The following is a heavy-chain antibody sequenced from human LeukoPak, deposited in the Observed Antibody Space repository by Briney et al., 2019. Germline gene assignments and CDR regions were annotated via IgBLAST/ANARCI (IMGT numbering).Heavy chain of an antibody. CDR1: GGSISSGSYY. CDR3: AREELKGGDDAFDI. D-gene: IGHD1-26*01. CDR2: IYSRGST. V-gene: IGHV4-61*02. Sequence: PSETLSLTCTVSGGSISSGSYYWSWIRQPAGKGLEWIGRIYSRGSTYYNPSLKSRVTISVNTSKNQFTLKLSSVTAADTAVYYCAREELKGGDDAFDIWGQGTMVTVSS. J-gene: IGHJ3*02.